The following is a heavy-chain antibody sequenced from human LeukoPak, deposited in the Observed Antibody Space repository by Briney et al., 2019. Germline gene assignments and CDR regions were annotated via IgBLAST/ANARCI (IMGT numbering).Heavy chain of an antibody. Sequence: GGSLRLSCAASGFTFSSYDMHWVRQATGKGLEWVSAIGTAGDTYYPGSVKGRFTISRENAKNSLYLQMNSLRAGDTAVYYCARGHYYGSGSYPWFDPWGQGTLVTVST. CDR1: GFTFSSYD. CDR2: IGTAGDT. D-gene: IGHD3-10*01. CDR3: ARGHYYGSGSYPWFDP. V-gene: IGHV3-13*01. J-gene: IGHJ5*02.